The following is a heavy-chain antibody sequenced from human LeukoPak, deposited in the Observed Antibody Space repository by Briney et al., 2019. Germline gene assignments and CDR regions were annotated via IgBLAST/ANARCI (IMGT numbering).Heavy chain of an antibody. Sequence: SQTLSLTCTVSGGSISSGGYYWSWIRQPPGKGLEWIGYIYHSGSTYYNPSLKSRVTISVDRSKNQFSLKLSSVTAADTAVYYCARGRPPACLGPLYWGQGPLVSVP. D-gene: IGHD3-16*02. CDR1: GGSISSGGYY. J-gene: IGHJ4*02. CDR2: IYHSGST. V-gene: IGHV4-30-2*01. CDR3: ARGRPPACLGPLY.